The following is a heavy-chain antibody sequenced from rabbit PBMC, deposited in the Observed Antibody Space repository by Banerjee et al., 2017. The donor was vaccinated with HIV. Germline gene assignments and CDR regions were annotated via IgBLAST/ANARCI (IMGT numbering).Heavy chain of an antibody. CDR1: GFSFNNSYY. CDR2: IYAGSSGVT. V-gene: IGHV1S40*01. Sequence: QSLEESGGGLVQPEGSLTLTCTASGFSFNNSYYMCWVRQAPGKGLEWIACIYAGSSGVTYYASWAKGRFTISKTSSTTVTLQMTSLTDADTATYFCARSSAGYDGLWGPGTLVTVS. J-gene: IGHJ6*01. CDR3: ARSSAGYDGL. D-gene: IGHD6-1*01.